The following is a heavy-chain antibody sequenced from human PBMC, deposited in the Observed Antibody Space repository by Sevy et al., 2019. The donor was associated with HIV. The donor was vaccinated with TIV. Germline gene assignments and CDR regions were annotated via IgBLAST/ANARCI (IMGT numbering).Heavy chain of an antibody. J-gene: IGHJ4*02. CDR1: GFTVNDKY. CDR2: IFSSGST. CDR3: VSLFLSYRSGWSYFDY. Sequence: GSLRLSCAISGFTVNDKYIIWVRQAPGKGLEWVSVIFSSGSTYYADSAKGRFTISRDNSKNTVYLQMNSVKAEDTAVYYCVSLFLSYRSGWSYFDYWGQGTLVTVSS. D-gene: IGHD6-19*01. V-gene: IGHV3-66*02.